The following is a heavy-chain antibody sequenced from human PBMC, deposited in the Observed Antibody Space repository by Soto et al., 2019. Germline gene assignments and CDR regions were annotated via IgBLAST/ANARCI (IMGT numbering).Heavy chain of an antibody. Sequence: GGSLRLSCAASGFTFSSYAMSWVRQAPGKGLEWVSAISGSGGSTYYADSVKGRFTISRDNSKNTLYLQVNSLRAEDTAVYYCAKPGIIAARGFWFDPWGQGTLVTVSS. CDR2: ISGSGGST. J-gene: IGHJ5*02. CDR1: GFTFSSYA. D-gene: IGHD6-6*01. V-gene: IGHV3-23*01. CDR3: AKPGIIAARGFWFDP.